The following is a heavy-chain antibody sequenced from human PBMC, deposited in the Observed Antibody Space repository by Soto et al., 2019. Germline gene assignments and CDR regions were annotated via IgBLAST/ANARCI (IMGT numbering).Heavy chain of an antibody. CDR2: IIPMFGIG. V-gene: IGHV1-69*01. CDR3: ARGYRENSFYAMDV. J-gene: IGHJ6*02. CDR1: GGSFSKYG. Sequence: QVQLVQSGAEVKMPGSSVRVSCKASGGSFSKYGISWVRQAPGQGLEWMGGIIPMFGIGNYAEKFLGRVTITAAESTSTSHMELSSLRSEDTAVYVCARGYRENSFYAMDVWGQGTTVTVSS. D-gene: IGHD1-26*01.